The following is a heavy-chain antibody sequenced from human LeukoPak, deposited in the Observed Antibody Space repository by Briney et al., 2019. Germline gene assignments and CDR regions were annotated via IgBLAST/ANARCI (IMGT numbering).Heavy chain of an antibody. CDR1: GFTFDDYA. D-gene: IGHD6-19*01. Sequence: PGRSLRLSCAASGFTFDDYAMHWVRQAPGKGLEWVSGISWNSGSIGYADSVKGRFTISRDNAKNSLYLQMNSLRAEDTALYYCAKDILTRIAVAGDWYFDLWGRGTLVTVSS. J-gene: IGHJ2*01. V-gene: IGHV3-9*01. CDR3: AKDILTRIAVAGDWYFDL. CDR2: ISWNSGSI.